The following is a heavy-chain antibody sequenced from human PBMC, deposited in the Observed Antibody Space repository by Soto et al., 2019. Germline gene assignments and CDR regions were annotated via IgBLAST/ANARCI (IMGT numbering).Heavy chain of an antibody. CDR2: INNSGST. D-gene: IGHD3-3*01. CDR1: GGSFSGYY. CDR3: AGVLAGYDFWSGYPPDYGMDV. J-gene: IGHJ6*02. V-gene: IGHV4-34*01. Sequence: SETLSLTCAVYGGSFSGYYWSWIRQPPGKGLEWIGEINNSGSTNYNPSLKSRVTISVDTSKNQFSLKLSSVTAADTAVYYCAGVLAGYDFWSGYPPDYGMDVWGQGTTVTVSS.